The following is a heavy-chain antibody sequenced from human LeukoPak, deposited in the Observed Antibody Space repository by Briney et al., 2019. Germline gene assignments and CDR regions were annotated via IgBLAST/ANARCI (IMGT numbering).Heavy chain of an antibody. V-gene: IGHV4-4*07. D-gene: IGHD3-3*01. J-gene: IGHJ6*02. CDR3: ASSFAVAGYYHGMDV. CDR1: GGSITSYY. Sequence: SETLSLTCTVSGGSITSYYWIWIRQPAGKGLEWIGRIHTGGSTNYNPSLKSRVTMSVDTSKNQFSLKLTSVTATDTAMYYCASSFAVAGYYHGMDVWGQGTTVTVSS. CDR2: IHTGGST.